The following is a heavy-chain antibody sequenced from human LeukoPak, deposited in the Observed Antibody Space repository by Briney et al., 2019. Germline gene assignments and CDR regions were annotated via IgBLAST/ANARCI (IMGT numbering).Heavy chain of an antibody. CDR3: ARATSGSYSNYFDY. CDR2: ISSSSSYI. V-gene: IGHV3-21*01. J-gene: IGHJ4*02. Sequence: PGGSLRLSCAASGFTFSSYSMNWVRQAPGKGLEWVSSISSSSSYIYYADSVKGRLTISRDNAKNSLYLQMNSLRAEDTAVYYCARATSGSYSNYFDYWGQGTLVTVSS. D-gene: IGHD1-26*01. CDR1: GFTFSSYS.